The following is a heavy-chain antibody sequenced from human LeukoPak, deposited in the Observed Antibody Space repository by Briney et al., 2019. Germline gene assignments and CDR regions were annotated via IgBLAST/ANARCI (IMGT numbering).Heavy chain of an antibody. Sequence: SETLSLTCTVSGGSISSYYWSWIRQPPGKGLEWIGYIYYSGSTNYNPSLKSRVTISVDKSKNQFSLKLSSVTAADTAVYYCAKREYYDSTNYFPYWGQGTLVTVSS. J-gene: IGHJ4*02. CDR3: AKREYYDSTNYFPY. CDR2: IYYSGST. CDR1: GGSISSYY. V-gene: IGHV4-59*12. D-gene: IGHD3-22*01.